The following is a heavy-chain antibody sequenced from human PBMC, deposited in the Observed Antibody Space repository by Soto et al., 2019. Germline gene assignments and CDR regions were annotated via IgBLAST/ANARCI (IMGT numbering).Heavy chain of an antibody. CDR1: GPTFIAYY. J-gene: IGHJ4*02. CDR3: ARVCVDVPE. D-gene: IGHD5-12*01. V-gene: IGHV1-2*02. Sequence: QLVQSGAEVKKPGASVRVSCKTSGPTFIAYYIHWVRQSPGQGLEWMGWIDPKSGGTTYEQKFLGRVTMTRDTSISTAYMDLNRLTSDDTAVYYCARVCVDVPEWGQGTLITVSS. CDR2: IDPKSGGT.